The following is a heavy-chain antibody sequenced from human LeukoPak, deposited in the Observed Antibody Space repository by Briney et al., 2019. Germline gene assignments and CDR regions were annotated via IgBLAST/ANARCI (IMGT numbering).Heavy chain of an antibody. J-gene: IGHJ4*02. CDR1: GFTFSSYA. CDR3: ARGGQSGIAAAGILDY. Sequence: GGSLRLSCAASGFTFSSYAMHWDRQAPGKGLEWVAVISYDGSNKYYADSVKGRFTISRDNSKNTLYLQMNSLRAEDTAVYYCARGGQSGIAAAGILDYWGQGTLVTVSS. V-gene: IGHV3-30*01. D-gene: IGHD6-13*01. CDR2: ISYDGSNK.